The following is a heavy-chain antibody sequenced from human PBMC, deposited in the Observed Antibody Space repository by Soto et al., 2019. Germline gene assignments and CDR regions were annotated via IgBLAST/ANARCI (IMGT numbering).Heavy chain of an antibody. CDR2: IIPIFGTA. D-gene: IGHD3-3*01. CDR1: GGTFSSYA. CDR3: ARAVAYYDFFNSGMDV. Sequence: GASVKVSCKASGGTFSSYAISWVRQAPGQGLEWMGGIIPIFGTANYAQKFQGRVTITADESTSTAYMELSSLRSEDTAVYYCARAVAYYDFFNSGMDVWGQGTTVTVSS. V-gene: IGHV1-69*13. J-gene: IGHJ6*02.